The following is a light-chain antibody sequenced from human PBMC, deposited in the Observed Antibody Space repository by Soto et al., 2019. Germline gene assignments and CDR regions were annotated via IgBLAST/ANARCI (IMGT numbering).Light chain of an antibody. Sequence: DIQMTPSPSSPSASVGDRITITFLASQGIRNALGWYQQKPGQDPKRLIYAASTLEGGVPSRFSGSRSGTEFILTISSLQPDDSATYYCLQHNSYPWTFGQGTKVDIK. CDR2: AAS. V-gene: IGKV1-17*01. CDR1: QGIRNA. CDR3: LQHNSYPWT. J-gene: IGKJ1*01.